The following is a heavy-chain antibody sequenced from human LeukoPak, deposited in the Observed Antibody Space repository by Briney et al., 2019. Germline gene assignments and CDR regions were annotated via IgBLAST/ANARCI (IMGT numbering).Heavy chain of an antibody. CDR1: VGSLSSGGYY. V-gene: IGHV4-31*03. D-gene: IGHD3-22*01. CDR2: IYYSGST. CDR3: ARARVYDSSGYYFGKRATYFDY. J-gene: IGHJ4*02. Sequence: SETLSLTCTVSVGSLSSGGYYWSWIRQHPGKGLEWIGYIYYSGSTYYNPSLKSRVTISVDTSKNQFSLKLSSVTAADTAVYYCARARVYDSSGYYFGKRATYFDYWGQGTLVTVSS.